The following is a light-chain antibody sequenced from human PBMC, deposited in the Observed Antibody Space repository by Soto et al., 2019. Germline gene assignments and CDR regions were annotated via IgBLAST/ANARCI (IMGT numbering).Light chain of an antibody. V-gene: IGKV1-6*01. Sequence: AIQLTQSPSSLSASVGDKVTITCRASQGIRKNLGWYQQRPGKAPNLLIYGASTLQGGVPSRFSGSGSGTYFTLTISSLQPEDFATYYCLQDYTYPLTFGGGTKVEIK. CDR3: LQDYTYPLT. CDR1: QGIRKN. J-gene: IGKJ4*01. CDR2: GAS.